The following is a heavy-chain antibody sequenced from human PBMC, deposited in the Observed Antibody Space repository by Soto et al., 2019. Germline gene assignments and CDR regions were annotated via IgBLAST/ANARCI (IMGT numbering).Heavy chain of an antibody. V-gene: IGHV4-39*07. CDR1: GGSISIGTDY. J-gene: IGHJ4*02. CDR3: AREGNLGRWLQPLDF. Sequence: ETLSLTCTVSGGSISIGTDYWGWIRQAPGKGLEWIGNVHYSGSTSYNPSLKSRVTISVDTSKNQFSLKLISVTAADTAKYFCAREGNLGRWLQPLDFWGQGTLVTVSS. D-gene: IGHD5-12*01. CDR2: VHYSGST.